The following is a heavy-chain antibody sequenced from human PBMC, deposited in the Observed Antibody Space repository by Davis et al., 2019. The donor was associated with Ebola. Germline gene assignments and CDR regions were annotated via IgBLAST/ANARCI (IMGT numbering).Heavy chain of an antibody. V-gene: IGHV4-34*01. Sequence: SETLSLTCAVYGGSFSGYYWSWIRQPPGKGLEWIGEINHSGSTNYNPSLESRVTISVDTSKRQFSLKLSSVTAADTAVYYCARGGGTCWGQGTLVTVSS. J-gene: IGHJ4*02. CDR3: ARGGGTC. D-gene: IGHD3-10*01. CDR2: INHSGST. CDR1: GGSFSGYY.